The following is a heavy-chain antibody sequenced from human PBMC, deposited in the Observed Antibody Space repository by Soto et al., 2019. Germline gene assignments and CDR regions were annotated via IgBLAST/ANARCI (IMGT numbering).Heavy chain of an antibody. CDR1: GYTFTSYG. Sequence: QVQLVQSGAEVKKPGASVKVSCKASGYTFTSYGISWVRQAPGQGLEWRGWISAYNGNTNYAQKLQGRVTMTTDTSTSTAYMELRSLRSDDTAVYYCARLRFLEWLWTKNYYYGMDVWGQGTTVTVSS. V-gene: IGHV1-18*01. CDR3: ARLRFLEWLWTKNYYYGMDV. J-gene: IGHJ6*02. D-gene: IGHD3-3*01. CDR2: ISAYNGNT.